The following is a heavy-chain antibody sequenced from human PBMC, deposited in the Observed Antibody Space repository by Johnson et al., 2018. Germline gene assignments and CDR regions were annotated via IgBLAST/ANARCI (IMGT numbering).Heavy chain of an antibody. CDR2: DFFT. J-gene: IGHJ4*02. V-gene: IGHV5-51*01. D-gene: IGHD5-12*01. CDR3: ARFSDYDYYFDY. Sequence: DFFTKYSPSFQGQVTISADILVNSVYLQWSSLKASDTAIYYCARFSDYDYYFDYWGQGTLVTVSS.